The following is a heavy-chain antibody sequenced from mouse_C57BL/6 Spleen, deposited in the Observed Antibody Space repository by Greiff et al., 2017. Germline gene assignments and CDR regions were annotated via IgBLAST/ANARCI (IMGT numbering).Heavy chain of an antibody. D-gene: IGHD6-1*01. J-gene: IGHJ2*01. CDR3: ARSAPEDY. CDR1: GSAFSSSW. V-gene: IGHV1-82*01. Sequence: VQLQQSRPELLNPGAPVMISCHASGSAFSSSWVNWVKQRPGKGLEWIGRIYPGDGDTNYNGKFKGKATLTADKSSSTAYMQLSSLTSEDSAVYFCARSAPEDYWGQGTTLTVSS. CDR2: IYPGDGDT.